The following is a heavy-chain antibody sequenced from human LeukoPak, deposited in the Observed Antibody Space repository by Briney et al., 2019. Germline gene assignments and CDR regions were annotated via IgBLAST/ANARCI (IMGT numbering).Heavy chain of an antibody. CDR2: IIPIFGTA. CDR3: AREDYYDSSGYSLFDY. V-gene: IGHV1-69*05. D-gene: IGHD3-22*01. J-gene: IGHJ4*02. CDR1: GGTFSSYA. Sequence: SVKVSCKAPGGTFSSYAISWVRQAPGQGLEWMGGIIPIFGTANYAQKSQGRVTITTDESTSTAYMELSSLRSEDTAVYYCAREDYYDSSGYSLFDYWGQGTLVTVSS.